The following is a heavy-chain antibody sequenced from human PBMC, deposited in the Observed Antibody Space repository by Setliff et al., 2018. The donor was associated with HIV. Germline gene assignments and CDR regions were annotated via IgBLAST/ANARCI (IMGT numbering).Heavy chain of an antibody. D-gene: IGHD3-3*01. CDR3: ARGFVLRFLEWSMPDAFDI. V-gene: IGHV3-21*01. CDR1: GFTFSSYS. Sequence: GESLKISCAASGFTFSSYSMNWVRQAPGKGLEWVSFISRTSSYIYYADSLKGRFTISRDNAKNSLYLQMNSLRAEDTAEYYCARGFVLRFLEWSMPDAFDIWGQGTMVTV. J-gene: IGHJ3*02. CDR2: ISRTSSYI.